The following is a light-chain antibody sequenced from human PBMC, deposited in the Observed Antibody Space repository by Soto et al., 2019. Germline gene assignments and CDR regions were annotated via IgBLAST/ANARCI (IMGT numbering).Light chain of an antibody. CDR2: DVT. V-gene: IGLV2-14*03. J-gene: IGLJ1*01. CDR3: SSYRISSPVYV. Sequence: QSALTQPASVSGTPGQSITLSCTGTSSDVGGYNYVSWYQQHPGKAPKLLIYDVTTRPSGVSNRFSGSKSGNTASLTISGLQAEDEADYYCSSYRISSPVYVFGPGTKLTVL. CDR1: SSDVGGYNY.